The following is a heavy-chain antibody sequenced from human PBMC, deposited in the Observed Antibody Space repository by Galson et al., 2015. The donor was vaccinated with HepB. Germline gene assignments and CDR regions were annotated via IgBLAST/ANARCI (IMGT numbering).Heavy chain of an antibody. CDR3: VARRNDFWSGYYH. CDR1: GYTFSSHG. D-gene: IGHD3-3*01. V-gene: IGHV1-18*04. CDR2: INFYSGDT. Sequence: SVKVSCKASGYTFSSHGLSWVRQAPGQGFVWIGWINFYSGDTNYAQKIQGRVTMTMDTSTNTAYMELRSLTSDDTAMYYCVARRNDFWSGYYHWGQGTLVTVSS. J-gene: IGHJ4*02.